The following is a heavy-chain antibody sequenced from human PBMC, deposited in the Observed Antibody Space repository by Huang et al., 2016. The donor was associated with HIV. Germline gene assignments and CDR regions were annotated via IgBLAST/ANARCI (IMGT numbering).Heavy chain of an antibody. V-gene: IGHV3-30-3*01. Sequence: QGQLVESGGGVVRPGRSLRLFCAASGFSFSNYAMHWVRQAPGKRLEWVTFISNDGTTTYYANSVKGRFTISRDNFKNTLDLQMNRLRGDDTAVYYCTREYTVAGAFDIWGQGTMVTVSS. J-gene: IGHJ3*02. CDR2: ISNDGTTT. D-gene: IGHD5-12*01. CDR3: TREYTVAGAFDI. CDR1: GFSFSNYA.